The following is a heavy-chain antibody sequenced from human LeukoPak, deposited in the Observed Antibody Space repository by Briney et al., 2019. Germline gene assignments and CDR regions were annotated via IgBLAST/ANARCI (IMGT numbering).Heavy chain of an antibody. CDR2: IKNKTNGGTK. Sequence: GGSLRLSCTASGFTFGDYAMSWFRQAPGKGLEWVGNIKNKTNGGTKDYAAPVKGRFTISRDDSKNTLYLQMNSLKTEDTAVYYCTTDRAAYCGGDCYSLAFDIWGQGTMVTVSS. J-gene: IGHJ3*02. D-gene: IGHD2-21*02. CDR3: TTDRAAYCGGDCYSLAFDI. V-gene: IGHV3-15*01. CDR1: GFTFGDYA.